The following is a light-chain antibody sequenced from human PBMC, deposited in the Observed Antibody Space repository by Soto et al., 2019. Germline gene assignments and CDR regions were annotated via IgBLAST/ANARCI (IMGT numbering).Light chain of an antibody. J-gene: IGKJ5*01. CDR3: QQYGSSPSTT. V-gene: IGKV3-20*01. Sequence: EIVLTQSPGTLSLSPGERATLSCRAIQSVSSSYLAWYQQKPGQAPRLLIYGASSRATGIPDRFSGSGSGTDFTLTISRLEPEDFAVYYCQQYGSSPSTTFGQGTRLEI. CDR1: QSVSSSY. CDR2: GAS.